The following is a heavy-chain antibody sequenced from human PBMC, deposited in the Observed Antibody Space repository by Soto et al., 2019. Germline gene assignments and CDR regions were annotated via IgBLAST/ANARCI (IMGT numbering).Heavy chain of an antibody. CDR3: ARGLSSSLAYYYYGMDV. CDR2: IIPIFGTA. CDR1: GGTFSSYA. V-gene: IGHV1-69*01. Sequence: QVQLVQSGAEVKKPGSSVKVSCKASGGTFSSYAISWVRQAPGQGLEWVGGIIPIFGTANYAQKFQGRVTITADESTSSAYMELSSLRSEDTAVYYCARGLSSSLAYYYYGMDVWGQGTTVTVSS. J-gene: IGHJ6*02. D-gene: IGHD6-6*01.